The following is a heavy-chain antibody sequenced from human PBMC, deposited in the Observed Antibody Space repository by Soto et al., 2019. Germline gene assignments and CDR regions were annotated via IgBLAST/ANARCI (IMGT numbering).Heavy chain of an antibody. V-gene: IGHV4-38-2*01. Sequence: KPSETLSLTCAVSGYSISSGYYWGWIRQPPGEGLEWIGSIYHSGSTYYNPSLKSRVTISVDTSKNQFSLKLSSVTAADTAVYYCARAIVVVPAAIPTNWFDPWGQGXLVTVYS. CDR1: GYSISSGYY. J-gene: IGHJ5*02. CDR2: IYHSGST. CDR3: ARAIVVVPAAIPTNWFDP. D-gene: IGHD2-2*01.